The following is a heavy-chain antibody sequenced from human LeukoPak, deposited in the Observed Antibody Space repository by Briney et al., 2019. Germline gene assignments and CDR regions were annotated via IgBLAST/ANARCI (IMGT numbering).Heavy chain of an antibody. CDR2: IIPIFGTA. V-gene: IGHV1-69*01. Sequence: SVKVSRKASGGTFSSYAISWVRQAPGQGLEWMGGIIPIFGTANYAQKFQGRVTITADESTSTAYMELSSLRSEDTAVYYCASLWSPDYGVFDYWGQGTLVTVSS. J-gene: IGHJ4*02. CDR1: GGTFSSYA. D-gene: IGHD4-17*01. CDR3: ASLWSPDYGVFDY.